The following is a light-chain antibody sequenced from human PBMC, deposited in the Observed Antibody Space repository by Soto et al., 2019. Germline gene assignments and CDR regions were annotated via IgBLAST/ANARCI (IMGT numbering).Light chain of an antibody. CDR1: QSISSY. V-gene: IGKV1-9*01. Sequence: DIQMTQSPSSLSASVGDRVTITCRASQSISSYLNWYQQKPGKAPKLLMYAASTLQSGVPSRFSGSGSGTEFTLTISSLQPEDVATYYCQHLNSYPPFGPGTKVDIK. CDR2: AAS. CDR3: QHLNSYPP. J-gene: IGKJ3*01.